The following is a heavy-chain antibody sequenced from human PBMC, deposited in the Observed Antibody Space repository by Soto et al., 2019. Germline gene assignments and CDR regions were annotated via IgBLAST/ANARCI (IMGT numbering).Heavy chain of an antibody. D-gene: IGHD3-3*01. J-gene: IGHJ6*04. V-gene: IGHV3-64*01. CDR1: GFSFSSYD. CDR2: VSRNGINT. CDR3: AITYYDFDV. Sequence: EEQLVQSGGGLVQPGGSLRLSCAASGFSFSSYDLFWVRQAPGKGLEYVSAVSRNGINTYYANSVKGRFTISRDNSKNIMYLQMGTLRAADMAVYYCAITYYDFDVWGKGTTVIVSS.